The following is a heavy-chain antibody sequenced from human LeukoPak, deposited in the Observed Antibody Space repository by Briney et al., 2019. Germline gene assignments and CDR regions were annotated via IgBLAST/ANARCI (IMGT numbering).Heavy chain of an antibody. V-gene: IGHV4-34*01. CDR3: ARGGRRSIAARPRFDY. Sequence: SETLSLTCAVYGGSFSGYYWSWIRQPPGKGLERIGEINHSGSTNYNPSLKSRVTISVDTSKNQFSLKLSSVTAADTAVYYCARGGRRSIAARPRFDYWGQGTLVTVSS. CDR2: INHSGST. J-gene: IGHJ4*02. CDR1: GGSFSGYY. D-gene: IGHD6-6*01.